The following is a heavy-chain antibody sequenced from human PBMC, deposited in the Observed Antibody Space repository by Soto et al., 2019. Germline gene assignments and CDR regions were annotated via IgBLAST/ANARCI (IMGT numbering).Heavy chain of an antibody. CDR3: ARDGREASGMDV. CDR1: GGSISSHY. Sequence: NPSETLSLTCTVSGGSISSHYWSWVRQAPGKGLEWIGHIYYRGSTNYNPSLRSRSTISVDTSKNQFSLKLNSVTTADAAVYYCARDGREASGMDVWGQGTKVTVS. D-gene: IGHD1-26*01. V-gene: IGHV4-59*11. J-gene: IGHJ6*02. CDR2: IYYRGST.